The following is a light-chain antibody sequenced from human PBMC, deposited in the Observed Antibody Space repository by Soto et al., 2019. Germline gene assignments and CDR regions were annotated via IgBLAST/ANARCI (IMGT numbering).Light chain of an antibody. CDR2: EVR. V-gene: IGLV2-14*01. Sequence: SVLTQPASVSGSAGQSITISCSGTMRDDGAYNLVSWYQQHPGTAPKLIIYEVRNRPSGISSRFSGSRSGNTASLTISGLQPEDEGDYYRSAYTARSTLVFGGGTKVTVL. CDR1: MRDDGAYNL. CDR3: SAYTARSTLV. J-gene: IGLJ3*02.